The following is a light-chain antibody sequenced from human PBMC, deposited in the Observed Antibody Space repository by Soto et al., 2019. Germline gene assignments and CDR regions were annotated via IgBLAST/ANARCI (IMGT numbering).Light chain of an antibody. Sequence: DVQMTQSPSTLSASVGDRVTITCWASQTISSWLAWYQQKPGKAPKLLIYDASSLESGVPSRFSGSGSGTEFTLTISSLQPADVATYYCQQYNSYPCTFGQGTKLEIK. CDR3: QQYNSYPCT. J-gene: IGKJ2*02. CDR2: DAS. V-gene: IGKV1-5*01. CDR1: QTISSW.